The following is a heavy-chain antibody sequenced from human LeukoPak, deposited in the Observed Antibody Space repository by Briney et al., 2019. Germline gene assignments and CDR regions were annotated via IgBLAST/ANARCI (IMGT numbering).Heavy chain of an antibody. Sequence: GGSLRLSCAASGFTFDDYAMHWVRQAPGKGLEWVSGITWNSGSIGYADSVKGRFTISRDNAKNSLFLQMNSLRLEDTALYYCVKPSVGSSDWYRGYIDCWGQGTLVTVSS. J-gene: IGHJ4*02. CDR3: VKPSVGSSDWYRGYIDC. V-gene: IGHV3-9*01. CDR2: ITWNSGSI. D-gene: IGHD6-19*01. CDR1: GFTFDDYA.